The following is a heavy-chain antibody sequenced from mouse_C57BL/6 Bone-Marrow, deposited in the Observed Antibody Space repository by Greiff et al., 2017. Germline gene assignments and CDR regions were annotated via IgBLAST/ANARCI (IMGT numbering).Heavy chain of an antibody. CDR1: GYTFTSYW. Sequence: QVQLQQPGAELVKPGASVKLSCKASGYTFTSYWMQWVKQRPGQGLAWIGEIDPSDSYTNYNQKFKGKATLTVATSSSTAHMQLRRLTSEASAVYYCSPYDGYAMGYRGQGTSGTGSS. CDR2: IDPSDSYT. V-gene: IGHV1-50*01. D-gene: IGHD2-12*01. CDR3: SPYDGYAMGY. J-gene: IGHJ4*01.